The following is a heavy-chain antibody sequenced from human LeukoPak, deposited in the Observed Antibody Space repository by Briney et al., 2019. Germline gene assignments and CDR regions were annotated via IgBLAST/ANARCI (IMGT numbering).Heavy chain of an antibody. CDR3: ARGHFDGYNFLYDY. CDR1: GYTFTSYY. D-gene: IGHD5-24*01. V-gene: IGHV1-18*04. CDR2: ISVFNGNT. Sequence: ASVKVSCKASGYTFTSYYMHWVRQAPGQGLEWMGWISVFNGNTHYAQKVQGRVTMTTDTSTSTAYMELRSLRSDDTAVYYCARGHFDGYNFLYDYWGQGTLVTVSS. J-gene: IGHJ4*02.